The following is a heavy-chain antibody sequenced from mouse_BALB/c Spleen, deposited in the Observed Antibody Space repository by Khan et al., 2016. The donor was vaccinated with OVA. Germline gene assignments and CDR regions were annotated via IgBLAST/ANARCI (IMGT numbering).Heavy chain of an antibody. J-gene: IGHJ3*01. D-gene: IGHD1-1*01. Sequence: QVQLQQSGPELAKPGASVKMSCKASGYTFTNYWMHWVKQRPGQGLEWIGYINPSTGYTEYNQKFKDKATLTADKSSSTAYMQLSSLTSEDSAVYYCVNHGRSSAWFTYWGQGTLVTVSA. CDR2: INPSTGYT. CDR3: VNHGRSSAWFTY. CDR1: GYTFTNYW. V-gene: IGHV1-7*01.